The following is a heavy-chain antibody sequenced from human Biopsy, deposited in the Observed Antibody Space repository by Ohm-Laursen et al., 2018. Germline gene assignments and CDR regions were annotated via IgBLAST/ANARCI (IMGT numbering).Heavy chain of an antibody. J-gene: IGHJ4*02. CDR3: ARDSRGGHVDTTTITGKNFDF. D-gene: IGHD5-18*01. Sequence: SETLSLTCTVSGDSIGSYSWSWIRRPPGKGLEWIGYIYYSGSTNYNPSLKSRVTISIDTSKNQFSLNLSSVTAADTAVYYCARDSRGGHVDTTTITGKNFDFWGQGTLVTVSS. CDR1: GDSIGSYS. V-gene: IGHV4-59*01. CDR2: IYYSGST.